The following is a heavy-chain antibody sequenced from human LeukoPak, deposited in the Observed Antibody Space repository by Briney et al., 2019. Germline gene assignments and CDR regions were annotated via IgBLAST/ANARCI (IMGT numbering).Heavy chain of an antibody. V-gene: IGHV3-21*01. Sequence: GGSLRLSCAASGFTFSSYSMNWVRQAPGKGLEWVSSISSSSSYIYYADSVKGRFTISGDNAKNSLYLQMNSLRAEDTAVYYCARDDGDGYNFDYWGQGTLVTVSS. D-gene: IGHD5-24*01. CDR3: ARDDGDGYNFDY. J-gene: IGHJ4*02. CDR2: ISSSSSYI. CDR1: GFTFSSYS.